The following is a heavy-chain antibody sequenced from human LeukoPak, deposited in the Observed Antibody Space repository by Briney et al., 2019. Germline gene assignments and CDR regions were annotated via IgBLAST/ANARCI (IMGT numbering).Heavy chain of an antibody. Sequence: ASMKVSCKASGGTFSSYAISWVRQAPGQGLEWMGGIIPIFGTANYAQKSQGRVTITADESTSTAYMELSSLRSEDTAVYYCARDRLSWSGYYSYYGMDVWGQGTTVTVSS. CDR3: ARDRLSWSGYYSYYGMDV. V-gene: IGHV1-69*13. D-gene: IGHD3-3*01. CDR1: GGTFSSYA. J-gene: IGHJ6*02. CDR2: IIPIFGTA.